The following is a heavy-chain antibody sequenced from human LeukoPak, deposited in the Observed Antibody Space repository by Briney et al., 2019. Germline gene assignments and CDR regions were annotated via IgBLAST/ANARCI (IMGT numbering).Heavy chain of an antibody. Sequence: PGGSLRLSCAASGFRFSDHYMSWVRQVPGKGLEWISYISESGTTIFYADSVKGRFTISRDNSKNTLYLQMNSLRAEDTAVYYCAKNAGGDSSLSGSDYWGQGTLVTVSS. CDR2: ISESGTTI. D-gene: IGHD4-17*01. J-gene: IGHJ4*02. V-gene: IGHV3-11*01. CDR1: GFRFSDHY. CDR3: AKNAGGDSSLSGSDY.